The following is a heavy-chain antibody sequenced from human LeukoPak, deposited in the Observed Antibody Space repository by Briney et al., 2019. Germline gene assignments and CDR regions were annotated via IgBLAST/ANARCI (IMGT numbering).Heavy chain of an antibody. Sequence: GSLRLSCAARGFTFSDTWMSWVRHTPGQGLEWVGRIQSKADGGTPAYAVPVKGRFIISRDDSKNTVYLQMDSLKIEDTGVYYCTTVYYWGQGTVVTVAS. CDR1: GFTFSDTW. CDR2: IQSKADGGTP. CDR3: TTVYY. J-gene: IGHJ4*02. V-gene: IGHV3-15*01.